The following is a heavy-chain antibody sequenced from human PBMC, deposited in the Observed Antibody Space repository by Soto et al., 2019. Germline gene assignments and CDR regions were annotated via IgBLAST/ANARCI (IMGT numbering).Heavy chain of an antibody. CDR3: ARRVRGVSNAYYFDY. Sequence: QITLKKSGPTLVKPTQTLTLTCTFSGFSLSTDGVGVGWFRQPPGNALEWLALIYWDDDERYSPSLKNRRTITHDISKSHVALTMTNIDAVDTATYYCARRVRGVSNAYYFDYWGQGTLVTVSS. V-gene: IGHV2-5*02. CDR2: IYWDDDE. J-gene: IGHJ4*02. D-gene: IGHD3-10*01. CDR1: GFSLSTDGVG.